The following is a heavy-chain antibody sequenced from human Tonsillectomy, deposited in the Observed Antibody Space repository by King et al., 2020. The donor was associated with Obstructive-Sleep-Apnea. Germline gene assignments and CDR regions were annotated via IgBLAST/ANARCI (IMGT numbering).Heavy chain of an antibody. Sequence: VQLVESGGGLVQPGGSLKLSCAASGFTFSGSAMHWVRQASGKGLEWVGRIRSKANSYATAYAASVKGRFTISRDDSKNTAYLQMNSLKTEDTAVYYCTTRGAANPYYDILTGYYSDYFDYWGQGTLVTVSS. D-gene: IGHD3-9*01. J-gene: IGHJ4*02. CDR1: GFTFSGSA. CDR3: TTRGAANPYYDILTGYYSDYFDY. CDR2: IRSKANSYAT. V-gene: IGHV3-73*01.